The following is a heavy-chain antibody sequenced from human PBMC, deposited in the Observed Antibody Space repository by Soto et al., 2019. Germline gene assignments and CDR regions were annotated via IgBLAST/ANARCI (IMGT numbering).Heavy chain of an antibody. Sequence: ASVKVSCKASGYTFTGYYMHWVRRAPGQGLEWMGWINPNSGGTNYAQKFQGRVTMTRDTSISTAYMELSRLRSDDTAVYYCARGARQWELPSYFDYWGQGTLVTVSS. CDR1: GYTFTGYY. J-gene: IGHJ4*02. D-gene: IGHD1-26*01. V-gene: IGHV1-2*02. CDR3: ARGARQWELPSYFDY. CDR2: INPNSGGT.